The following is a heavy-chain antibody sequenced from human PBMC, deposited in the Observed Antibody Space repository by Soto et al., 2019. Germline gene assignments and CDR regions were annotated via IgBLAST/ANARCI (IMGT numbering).Heavy chain of an antibody. Sequence: EERLVQSGGGLVQPGESLELSCIASGFTFSVYAMTWVRQAPGKGLEWVSAVTANGGSTYSADSVKGRFTISRDNSKNTLFLQMNSLRAEDTAVYYCASLGVGDWANYYYYYGMDVWGQGTTVTVSS. CDR3: ASLGVGDWANYYYYYGMDV. CDR2: VTANGGST. V-gene: IGHV3-23*04. CDR1: GFTFSVYA. J-gene: IGHJ6*02. D-gene: IGHD2-21*02.